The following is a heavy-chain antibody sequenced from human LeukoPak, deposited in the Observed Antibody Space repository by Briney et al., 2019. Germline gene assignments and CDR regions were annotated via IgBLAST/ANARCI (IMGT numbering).Heavy chain of an antibody. CDR1: GFTVSSNY. V-gene: IGHV3-53*01. J-gene: IGHJ4*02. Sequence: GGSLRLSCAASGFTVSSNYMSWVRQAPGRGLEWVSVIYSGGSTYYADSVKGRFTISRDNSKNTLYLQMNSLRAEDTAVYYCARVYGDYYFDYWGQGTLVTVSS. D-gene: IGHD4-17*01. CDR3: ARVYGDYYFDY. CDR2: IYSGGST.